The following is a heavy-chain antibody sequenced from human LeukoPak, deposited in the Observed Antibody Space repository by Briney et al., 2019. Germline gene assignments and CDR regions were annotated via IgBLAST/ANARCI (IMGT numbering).Heavy chain of an antibody. V-gene: IGHV3-21*01. D-gene: IGHD5-12*01. J-gene: IGHJ3*02. CDR1: GFTFSSYS. CDR3: AREYSGYDSRAFDI. CDR2: ISSSSSYI. Sequence: PGGSLRLSCAASGFTFSSYSMNWVRQAPGKGLEWVSSISSSSSYIYYADSVKGRFTISRDNAKNSLYLQMNSLRAEDTAVYYCAREYSGYDSRAFDIWGQGTMVTVSS.